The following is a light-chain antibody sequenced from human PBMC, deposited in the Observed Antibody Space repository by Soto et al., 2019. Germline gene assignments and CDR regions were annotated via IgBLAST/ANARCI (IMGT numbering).Light chain of an antibody. CDR2: EGS. V-gene: IGLV2-23*01. CDR3: FSYAGSSTAYV. J-gene: IGLJ1*01. CDR1: SSDVGSYNL. Sequence: QSVLTQPASVSGSPGQSITISCTGTSSDVGSYNLVSWYQQHPGKAPKLMIYEGSKRPSGVSNRFSGSKSGNTASLTISGLQAEDEADYYCFSYAGSSTAYVFGTGTQLTGL.